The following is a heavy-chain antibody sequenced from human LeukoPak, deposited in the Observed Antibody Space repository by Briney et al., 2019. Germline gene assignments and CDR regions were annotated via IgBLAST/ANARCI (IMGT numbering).Heavy chain of an antibody. CDR3: AGGGNPPLVY. D-gene: IGHD4-23*01. V-gene: IGHV4-59*01. J-gene: IGHJ4*02. CDR2: IYYSGST. CDR1: GGSISSYY. Sequence: SETLSLTCTVSGGSISSYYWSWIRQPPGKGLEWIGYIYYSGSTNYNPSLKSRVTISVDTSKNQFSLKLSSVTAADTAVYYCAGGGNPPLVYWGQGTLVTVSS.